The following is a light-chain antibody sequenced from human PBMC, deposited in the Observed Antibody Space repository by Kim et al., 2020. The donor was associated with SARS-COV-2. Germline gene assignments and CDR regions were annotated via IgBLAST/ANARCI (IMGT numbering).Light chain of an antibody. CDR2: GKN. J-gene: IGLJ2*01. V-gene: IGLV3-19*01. Sequence: VALRHTVRITCQGDSLRSYYATWYQQKPGQAPILVIYGKNNRPSGIPDRFSGSSSGNTASLTITGTRAGDEADYYCNSRDSNDNVVFGGGTQLTVL. CDR3: NSRDSNDNVV. CDR1: SLRSYY.